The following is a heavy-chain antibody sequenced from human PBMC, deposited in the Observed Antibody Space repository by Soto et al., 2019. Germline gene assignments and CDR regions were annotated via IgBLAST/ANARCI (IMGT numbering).Heavy chain of an antibody. CDR1: GFIFSSYA. Sequence: QVQLVESGGGVVQPGRSLRLSCAASGFIFSSYAMYWVRQAPGKGLEWVAVISYDGNNKYYADCVKGRFTISRDNSRNTLYLQMNRLRAEYSAVYYCARAGCDGGSCYTLVGLRYGMDVWGQGTTVTVSS. CDR3: ARAGCDGGSCYTLVGLRYGMDV. D-gene: IGHD2-15*01. J-gene: IGHJ6*02. CDR2: ISYDGNNK. V-gene: IGHV3-30-3*01.